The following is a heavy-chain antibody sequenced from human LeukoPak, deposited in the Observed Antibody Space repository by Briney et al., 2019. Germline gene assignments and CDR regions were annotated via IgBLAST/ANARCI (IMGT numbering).Heavy chain of an antibody. CDR1: GFTFSSYS. Sequence: GGSLRLSCAASGFTFSSYSMNWVRQAPGKGLEWVSYISSSSSTIYYADSVKGRFTISRDNAKNSLYLQMNSLRAEDTAVYYCASSGMYQLQTMAIYWGQGTLVTVSS. D-gene: IGHD2-2*01. V-gene: IGHV3-48*01. CDR3: ASSGMYQLQTMAIY. CDR2: ISSSSSTI. J-gene: IGHJ4*02.